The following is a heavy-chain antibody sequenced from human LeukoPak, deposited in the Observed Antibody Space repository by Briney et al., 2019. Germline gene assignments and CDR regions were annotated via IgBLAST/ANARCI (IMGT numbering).Heavy chain of an antibody. Sequence: GGSLRLSCAASGFTFSSYAMTWVRQAPGEGLEWVSAISASGGGTSYADSVKGRFTISRDSSKNTLYLQMNSLRAEDTAVYYCAKLSGSSGSPSNWFDAWGQGTLVTVSS. J-gene: IGHJ5*02. CDR3: AKLSGSSGSPSNWFDA. CDR2: ISASGGGT. V-gene: IGHV3-23*01. D-gene: IGHD3-10*01. CDR1: GFTFSSYA.